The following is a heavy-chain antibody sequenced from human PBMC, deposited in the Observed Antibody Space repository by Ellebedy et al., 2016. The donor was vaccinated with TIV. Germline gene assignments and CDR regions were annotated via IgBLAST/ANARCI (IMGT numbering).Heavy chain of an antibody. CDR1: GGSISSNY. D-gene: IGHD1-26*01. J-gene: IGHJ4*02. V-gene: IGHV4-59*08. CDR2: IYNRVIT. CDR3: ARRYSGSSYHYFDY. Sequence: MPSETLSLTCTVSGGSISSNYWDWIRQPPGKGLEWIGYIYNRVITNYNPSLKSRVTMSVDTSKRQLSLKLRSVTAADTAVYYCARRYSGSSYHYFDYWGQGTLVIVSS.